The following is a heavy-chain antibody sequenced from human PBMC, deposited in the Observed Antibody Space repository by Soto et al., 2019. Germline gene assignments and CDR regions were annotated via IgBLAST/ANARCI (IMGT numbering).Heavy chain of an antibody. J-gene: IGHJ4*02. CDR1: GFSLSTGTVG. Sequence: QITLKESGPTLVKPTQTLTLTCTFSGFSLSTGTVGVGWVRQAPGKALEWLALIYRDDDKRYSPSLKTRLTITEETPKNQVVDTMTNMDSLNTCTYYCAQISVYNPYFDCWGQGTLVTVSS. D-gene: IGHD1-1*01. CDR3: AQISVYNPYFDC. CDR2: IYRDDDK. V-gene: IGHV2-5*02.